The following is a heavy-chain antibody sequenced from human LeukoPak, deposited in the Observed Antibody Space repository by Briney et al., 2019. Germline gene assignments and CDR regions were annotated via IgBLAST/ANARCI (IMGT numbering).Heavy chain of an antibody. D-gene: IGHD7-27*01. CDR3: ARGVNWGLPLDF. V-gene: IGHV4-59*01. Sequence: SETLSLTCTVSGGSISSYYWSWIRQPPGKGLEWIGYIFYSGSTNHNPSLKSRVTMSVDTSKNHFSLQLTSVTAADTAVYYCARGVNWGLPLDFWGQGALVTVSS. J-gene: IGHJ4*02. CDR2: IFYSGST. CDR1: GGSISSYY.